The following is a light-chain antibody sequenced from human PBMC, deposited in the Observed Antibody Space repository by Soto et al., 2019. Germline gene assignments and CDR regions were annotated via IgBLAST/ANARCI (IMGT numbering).Light chain of an antibody. Sequence: QPVLTQSPSASASLGASVKLTCTLSSGHSSYAIAWHQQQPEKGPRFLMNLNSDGSHTKGDGIPDRFSGSSSGAERYLTIASRPSEDEAAYCSQPWGTGIPGWVFGGGTPLTVL. CDR2: LNSDGSH. V-gene: IGLV4-69*01. CDR1: SGHSSYA. J-gene: IGLJ3*02. CDR3: QPWGTGIPGWV.